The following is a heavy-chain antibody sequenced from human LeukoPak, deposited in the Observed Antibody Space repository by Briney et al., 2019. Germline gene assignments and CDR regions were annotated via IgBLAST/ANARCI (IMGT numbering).Heavy chain of an antibody. D-gene: IGHD5-12*01. J-gene: IGHJ4*02. CDR3: ARRPVRGWLRDGFDY. CDR2: IYPGDSDT. CDR1: GYSFTSYW. V-gene: IGHV5-51*01. Sequence: KLGESLKISCKGSGYSFTSYWIGWVRQMPGKGLEWMGIIYPGDSDTRYSPSFQGQVTISADKSISTAYLQWSSLKASDTAMYYCARRPVRGWLRDGFDYWGQGTLVTVSS.